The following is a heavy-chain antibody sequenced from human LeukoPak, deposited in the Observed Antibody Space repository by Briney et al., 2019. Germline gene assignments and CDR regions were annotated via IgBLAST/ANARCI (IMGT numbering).Heavy chain of an antibody. Sequence: ASVKVSCKASGYTFTSYYMHWVRQAPGQGLEWMGIINPSGGSTSYAQKFQGRVTMTTDTSTSTAYMELRSLRSDDTAVYYCARGLQETLAWLKAFSAVDIWGQGTMVTVSS. CDR3: ARGLQETLAWLKAFSAVDI. CDR2: INPSGGST. J-gene: IGHJ3*02. D-gene: IGHD5-24*01. V-gene: IGHV1-46*01. CDR1: GYTFTSYY.